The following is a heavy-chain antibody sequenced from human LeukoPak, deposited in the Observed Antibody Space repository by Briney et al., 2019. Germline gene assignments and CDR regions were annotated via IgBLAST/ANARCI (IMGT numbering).Heavy chain of an antibody. CDR2: IRYDGSNK. CDR1: GFTFSSYG. V-gene: IGHV3-30*02. Sequence: GGSLRLSCAASGFTFSSYGMHWVRQAPGKGLEWVAFIRYDGSNKYYADSVKGRFTISRDNYKNTLYLQMNSLRAEDTAVYYCAKDRGSSGWYWGSYKAKDYFDYWGQGTLVTVSS. CDR3: AKDRGSSGWYWGSYKAKDYFDY. J-gene: IGHJ4*02. D-gene: IGHD6-19*01.